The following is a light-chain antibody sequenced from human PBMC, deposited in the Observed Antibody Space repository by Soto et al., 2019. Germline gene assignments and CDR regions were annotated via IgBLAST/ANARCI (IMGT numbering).Light chain of an antibody. CDR3: CSLTNGATWV. Sequence: QSVLTQPASVSGSPGQSITISCTGTNRDVGSHNFVSWYQQYPGKAPKLLIYEASKRPSGLSNRFSGSKSGNTASLTISGLQAEDEDDYYCCSLTNGATWVFGGGTKVTVL. J-gene: IGLJ3*02. CDR1: NRDVGSHNF. CDR2: EAS. V-gene: IGLV2-23*01.